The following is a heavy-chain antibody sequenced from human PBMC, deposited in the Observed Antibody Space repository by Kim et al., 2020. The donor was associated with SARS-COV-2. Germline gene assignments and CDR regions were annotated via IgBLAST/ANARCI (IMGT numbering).Heavy chain of an antibody. CDR1: GGSISSSSYY. Sequence: SETLSLTCTVSGGSISSSSYYWGWIRQPPGKGLEWIGSIYYSGSTYYNPSLKSRVTISVDTSKNQFSLKLSSVTAADTAVYYCARHERTDNTIFGVVTQRGWCDPWGQGTLVTVSS. J-gene: IGHJ5*02. CDR2: IYYSGST. V-gene: IGHV4-39*01. D-gene: IGHD3-3*01. CDR3: ARHERTDNTIFGVVTQRGWCDP.